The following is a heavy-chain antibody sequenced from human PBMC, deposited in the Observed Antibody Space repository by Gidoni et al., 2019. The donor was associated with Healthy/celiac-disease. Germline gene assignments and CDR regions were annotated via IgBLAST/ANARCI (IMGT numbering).Heavy chain of an antibody. V-gene: IGHV3-9*01. CDR3: ANPPEGY. CDR1: GFPFDDYA. CDR2: IRWNSGSI. Sequence: EVQLVESGGGLVQPGRSLRLSSAASGFPFDDYAMQWVRQAPGKGLEWVSGIRWNSGSIGYADAVKGRFTISRDNAKNSLYLQMNSLRAEDTALYYCANPPEGYWGQGTLVTVSS. J-gene: IGHJ4*02.